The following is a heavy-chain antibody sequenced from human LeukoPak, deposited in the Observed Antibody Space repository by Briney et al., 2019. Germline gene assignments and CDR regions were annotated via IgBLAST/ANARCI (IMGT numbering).Heavy chain of an antibody. J-gene: IGHJ4*02. D-gene: IGHD4-23*01. V-gene: IGHV4-39*01. CDR1: GGSISSSSYY. CDR3: ARQDYGGNIDY. CDR2: IYYSGST. Sequence: SETLSLTCTVSGGSISSSSYYWGWIRQPPGEGLVYIGSIYYSGSTYYNPSLKSRVTISADTSKNQFSLTLSSVTAADTAVYYCARQDYGGNIDYWGQGTLVTVSS.